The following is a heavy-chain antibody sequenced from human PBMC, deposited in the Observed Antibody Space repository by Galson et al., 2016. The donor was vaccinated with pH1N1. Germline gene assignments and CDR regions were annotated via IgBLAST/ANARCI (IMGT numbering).Heavy chain of an antibody. Sequence: ETLSLTCDVSAYLISSCCYWGWIRQPPGKGLEWIGSIYHNGDTNRSPSLKSRLTISVDTSKNQFSLKLSSVTAADTAVYYCASVAGNNEWGYYFDYWGQGTLVTVSS. V-gene: IGHV4-38-2*01. CDR1: AYLISSCCY. J-gene: IGHJ4*02. CDR3: ASVAGNNEWGYYFDY. CDR2: IYHNGDT. D-gene: IGHD6-19*01.